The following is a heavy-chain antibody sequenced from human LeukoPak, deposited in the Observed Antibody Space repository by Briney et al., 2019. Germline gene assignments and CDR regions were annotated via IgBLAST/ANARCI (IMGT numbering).Heavy chain of an antibody. CDR2: INPRDGTT. CDR1: GHTFNNHF. J-gene: IGHJ4*02. V-gene: IGHV1-46*02. Sequence: GASVKVSCKSSGHTFNNHFIHWVRQAPGQGLEWMGMINPRDGTTRTLQMFQGRVTMTRDTSTSTLYMGLSSLRSEDTATYFCARGADQEFDFWGQGTLVTVSS. CDR3: ARGADQEFDF.